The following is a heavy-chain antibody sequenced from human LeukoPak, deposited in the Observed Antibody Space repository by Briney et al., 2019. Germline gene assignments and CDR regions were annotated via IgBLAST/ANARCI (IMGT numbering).Heavy chain of an antibody. D-gene: IGHD1-26*01. CDR2: IYYSGST. Sequence: PSETLSLTCTVSGGSISSYYWSWIRQPPGKGLQWIGYIYYSGSTYYNPSLKSRVTISVDTSKNQFSLKLSSVTAADTAVYYCARDSIVGATWGQGTLVTVSS. CDR3: ARDSIVGAT. J-gene: IGHJ4*02. CDR1: GGSISSYY. V-gene: IGHV4-59*12.